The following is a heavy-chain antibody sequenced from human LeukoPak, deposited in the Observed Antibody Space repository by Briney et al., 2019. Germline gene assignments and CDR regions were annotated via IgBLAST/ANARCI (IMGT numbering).Heavy chain of an antibody. D-gene: IGHD3-10*01. V-gene: IGHV3-23*01. Sequence: GGSLRLSCAASWFTLSSYAMRGPGPAPGRGGEGGSSISGSGGSTHYADSVKGRFTISRDNSKTTLPLQMNSLRAEDTAVYHCANVMGSENYYVLDYWGQGTLVTVSS. CDR2: ISGSGGST. CDR3: ANVMGSENYYVLDY. J-gene: IGHJ4*02. CDR1: WFTLSSYA.